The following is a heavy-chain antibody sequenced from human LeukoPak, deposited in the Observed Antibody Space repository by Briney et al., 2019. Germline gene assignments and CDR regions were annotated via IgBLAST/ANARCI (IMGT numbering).Heavy chain of an antibody. CDR1: GFTFSGYW. D-gene: IGHD7-27*01. CDR2: INGDGTST. Sequence: GGSLRLSCAASGFTFSGYWMHWVRQTPGKGLVWVSRINGDGTSTTYADYADSVKGRFTISRDNAKNTLYLQMNSLRAEDTAVYYCARAPTNWVYFDYWGQGTLVTVSS. J-gene: IGHJ4*02. CDR3: ARAPTNWVYFDY. V-gene: IGHV3-74*01.